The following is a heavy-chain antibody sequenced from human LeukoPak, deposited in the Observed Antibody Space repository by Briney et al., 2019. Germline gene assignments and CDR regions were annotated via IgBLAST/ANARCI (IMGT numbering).Heavy chain of an antibody. CDR1: GGSISSSSYY. J-gene: IGHJ2*01. CDR2: IYYSGST. CDR3: ARERGDFDL. Sequence: SETLSLTCTVSGGSISSSSYYWSWIRQPPGKGLEWIGYIYYSGSTNYNPSLKSRVTISVDTSKNQFSLKLSSVTAADTAVYYCARERGDFDLWGRGTLVTVSS. V-gene: IGHV4-61*01.